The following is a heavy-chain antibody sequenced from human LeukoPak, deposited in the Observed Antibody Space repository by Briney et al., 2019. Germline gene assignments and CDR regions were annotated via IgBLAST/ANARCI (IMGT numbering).Heavy chain of an antibody. CDR2: INAGNGNT. D-gene: IGHD3-10*01. V-gene: IGHV1-3*01. Sequence: ASVKVSCKASGYTFTSYAMHWVRQAPGQRLEWMGWINAGNGNTKYSQKFQGRVTITRDTSASTAYMELSSLRSEDTAVYYCARDVVKNGSGSYYLGWFDPWGQGTLVTASS. J-gene: IGHJ5*02. CDR1: GYTFTSYA. CDR3: ARDVVKNGSGSYYLGWFDP.